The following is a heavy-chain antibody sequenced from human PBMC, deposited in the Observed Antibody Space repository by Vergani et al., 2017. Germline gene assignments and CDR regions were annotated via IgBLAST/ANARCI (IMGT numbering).Heavy chain of an antibody. J-gene: IGHJ4*02. V-gene: IGHV3-23*01. CDR3: AKKGFCVTSSCYTTPMDTLQY. CDR1: GISFSDYA. Sequence: EVQLLESGGGLVQPGGSLRLSCAASGISFSDYAMSWVRQAPGKGLEWVAAINGSGSTTYYADSVKGRFTVSRDNSKNTLFLQMNSLRAEDTAVYYCAKKGFCVTSSCYTTPMDTLQYWGQGALVTVSS. D-gene: IGHD2-2*01. CDR2: INGSGSTT.